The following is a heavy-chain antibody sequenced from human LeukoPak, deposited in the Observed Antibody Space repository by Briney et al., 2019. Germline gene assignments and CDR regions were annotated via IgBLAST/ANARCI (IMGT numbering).Heavy chain of an antibody. D-gene: IGHD1-26*01. Sequence: ARSLRLSCAASGFTFEDFAIQWVRRAPGEGLEWVSGITWNSGRVTYADAVKGRFTISRDNAKKYLYLQISGLRAEDMALYYCARASGSNRLDYGGQGTLVTVSS. J-gene: IGHJ4*02. CDR2: ITWNSGRV. V-gene: IGHV3-9*03. CDR1: GFTFEDFA. CDR3: ARASGSNRLDY.